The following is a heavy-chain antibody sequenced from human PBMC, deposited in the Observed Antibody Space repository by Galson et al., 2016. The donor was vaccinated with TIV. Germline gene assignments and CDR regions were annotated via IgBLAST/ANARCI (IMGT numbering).Heavy chain of an antibody. J-gene: IGHJ3*01. CDR2: ITYTSATI. V-gene: IGHV3-48*04. D-gene: IGHD4/OR15-4a*01. CDR1: GFTFSSWH. CDR3: ASHGNDDGDRRGAFDL. Sequence: SLRLSCAASGFTFSSWHMDWVRRAPGEGLEWISFITYTSATIYYADSVKGRFTVSRDNAKNSLYLQMNSLRAEDTAVYYCASHGNDDGDRRGAFDLWGQGTMVTVSP.